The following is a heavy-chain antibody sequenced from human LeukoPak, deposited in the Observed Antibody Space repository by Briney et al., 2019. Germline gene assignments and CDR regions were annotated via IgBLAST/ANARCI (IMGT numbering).Heavy chain of an antibody. J-gene: IGHJ4*02. CDR1: GFTFSSYA. CDR2: ISGSGGIT. V-gene: IGHV3-23*01. Sequence: GGSLRLSCAASGFTFSSYAMNWVRQAPGKGLEWVSGISGSGGITYYADSVKGRFTISRDNSKNTLYLQMNSLRVEDTAVYYCAKQYDFWSGPDYWGQGTLVTVSS. CDR3: AKQYDFWSGPDY. D-gene: IGHD3-3*01.